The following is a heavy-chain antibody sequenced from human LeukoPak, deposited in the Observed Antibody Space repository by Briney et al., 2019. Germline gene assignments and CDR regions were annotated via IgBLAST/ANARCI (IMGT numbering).Heavy chain of an antibody. J-gene: IGHJ4*02. CDR2: IYYSGST. CDR1: GGSISSSSYY. D-gene: IGHD3-22*01. Sequence: PSETLSLTCTVYGGSISSSSYYWGWIRQPPGKGLEWIGSIYYSGSTYYNPSLKSRVTISVDTSKNQFSLKLSSVTAADTAVYYCARTLNDDYDSSGYPIDYWGQGTLVTVSS. V-gene: IGHV4-39*07. CDR3: ARTLNDDYDSSGYPIDY.